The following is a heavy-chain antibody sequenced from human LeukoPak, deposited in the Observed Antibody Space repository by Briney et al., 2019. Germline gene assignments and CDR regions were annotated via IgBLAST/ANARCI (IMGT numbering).Heavy chain of an antibody. D-gene: IGHD4-17*01. CDR3: ARDPTVPDYYYYGMDV. V-gene: IGHV3-66*02. Sequence: GGSLRLSCAASGCTVSSNYMSWVRQAPGKGLEWVSVIYSGGSTYYSDSVKVRFTISRDNSKDTLYLQMNSLRAEDTAVYYCARDPTVPDYYYYGMDVWGQGTPVTVSS. J-gene: IGHJ6*02. CDR2: IYSGGST. CDR1: GCTVSSNY.